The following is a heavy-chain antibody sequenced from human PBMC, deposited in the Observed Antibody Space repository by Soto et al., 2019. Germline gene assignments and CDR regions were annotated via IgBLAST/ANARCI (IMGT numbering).Heavy chain of an antibody. Sequence: SGTLSLTGAVYGGSFSGYYWSWIRQPPGKGLEWIGEINHSGSTNYNPSLKSRVTISVDTSKNQFSLKMSSVTAADTAVYYCARGSRNGGMDXWGQGTLVTVSX. CDR1: GGSFSGYY. V-gene: IGHV4-34*01. CDR3: ARGSRNGGMDX. D-gene: IGHD3-16*01. CDR2: INHSGST. J-gene: IGHJ4*02.